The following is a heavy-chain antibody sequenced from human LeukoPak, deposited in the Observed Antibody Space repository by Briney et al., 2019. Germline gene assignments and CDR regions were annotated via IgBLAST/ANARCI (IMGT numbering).Heavy chain of an antibody. CDR1: GFTFSSYA. V-gene: IGHV3-23*01. D-gene: IGHD6-19*01. Sequence: GGSLRLSCAASGFTFSSYAMSWARQAPGKGLKWFSAISGSGGSTYYADSVKGRFTISRDNSKNTLYLQMNSLRAEDTAVYYCAKDPEPWYSSGPNWFDPWGQGTLVTVSS. J-gene: IGHJ5*02. CDR3: AKDPEPWYSSGPNWFDP. CDR2: ISGSGGST.